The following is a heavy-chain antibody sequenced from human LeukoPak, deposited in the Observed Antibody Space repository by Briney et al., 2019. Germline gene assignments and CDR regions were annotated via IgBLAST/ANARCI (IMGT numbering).Heavy chain of an antibody. J-gene: IGHJ1*01. Sequence: ASVKVSCKASGYTFTSYDINWVRQATGQGLEWMGWMNPNSGNTGYLQKFQGRVTMTRNTSISTAYMELSSLRSEDTAVYYCARAVGYRSGDTCYRSKYFQHWGQGTLVTVSS. CDR3: ARAVGYRSGDTCYRSKYFQH. CDR1: GYTFTSYD. V-gene: IGHV1-8*01. CDR2: MNPNSGNT. D-gene: IGHD2-15*01.